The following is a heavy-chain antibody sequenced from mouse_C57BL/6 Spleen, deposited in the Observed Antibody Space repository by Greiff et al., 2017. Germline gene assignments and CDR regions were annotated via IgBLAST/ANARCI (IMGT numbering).Heavy chain of an antibody. D-gene: IGHD1-1*01. CDR3: ARGQALTVVAKYFDV. Sequence: VKLMESDAELVKPGASVKISCKVSGYTFTDHTIHWMKQRPEQGLEWIGYLYPRDGSTKYNEKFKGKATLTADKSSSTAYMQLNSLTSEDSAVYFCARGQALTVVAKYFDVWGTGTTVTVSS. CDR2: LYPRDGST. CDR1: GYTFTDHT. J-gene: IGHJ1*03. V-gene: IGHV1-78*01.